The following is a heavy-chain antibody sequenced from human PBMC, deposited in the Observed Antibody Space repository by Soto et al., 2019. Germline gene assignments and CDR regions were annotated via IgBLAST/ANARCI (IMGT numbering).Heavy chain of an antibody. J-gene: IGHJ4*02. Sequence: SETLSLTCTVSGGSIGIGGYSWIWIRQPPGKGLEWIGYIYHSGSTYYNPSLKSRVTISVDRSKNQFSLKLSSVTAADTAVYYCARGVAARRWGPFDYLGQGTLVTVSS. CDR1: GGSIGIGGYS. CDR3: ARGVAARRWGPFDY. V-gene: IGHV4-30-2*01. D-gene: IGHD6-6*01. CDR2: IYHSGST.